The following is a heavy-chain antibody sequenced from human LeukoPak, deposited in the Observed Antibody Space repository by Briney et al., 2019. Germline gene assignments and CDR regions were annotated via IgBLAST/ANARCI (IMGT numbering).Heavy chain of an antibody. V-gene: IGHV4-59*11. CDR2: MHSNGRT. D-gene: IGHD3-3*01. Sequence: SETLSLTCTVSGGSITSHYWSWIRQAPGKGLEWVGHMHSNGRTNYKSSLQSRVTISLDTSRNQFSLKMTSVTAAVTAVYFCAGETIMIFGVGLGYFDLWGRGTLVTVSS. J-gene: IGHJ2*01. CDR1: GGSITSHY. CDR3: AGETIMIFGVGLGYFDL.